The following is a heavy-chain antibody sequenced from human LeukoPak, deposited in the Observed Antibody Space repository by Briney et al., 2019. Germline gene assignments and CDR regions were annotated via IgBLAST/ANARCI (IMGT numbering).Heavy chain of an antibody. D-gene: IGHD6-13*01. J-gene: IGHJ6*03. CDR1: GFTFSSYA. Sequence: QPGGSLRLSCAASGFTFSSYAMSWVRQAPGKGLEWVSVISGSGGGTYYADSVKGRFTISRDNSKNTLYLQMNSLRAEDTAVYHCAKDRSPSAAGYYYHDVWGQGTTVTVSS. CDR2: ISGSGGGT. CDR3: AKDRSPSAAGYYYHDV. V-gene: IGHV3-23*01.